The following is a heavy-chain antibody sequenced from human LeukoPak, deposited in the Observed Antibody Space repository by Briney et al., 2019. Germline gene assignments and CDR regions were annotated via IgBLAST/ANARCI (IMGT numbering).Heavy chain of an antibody. V-gene: IGHV3-30*02. D-gene: IGHD2-2*01. CDR3: AKDQSSFCSRSSCYALHY. Sequence: GGSLRLSCAASGFTFSGYGMHWVRQAPGKGLEWVAFIRNDGSNKYYADSVKGRFTVSRENSRNTLSLQINSLRAEDTAVYYCAKDQSSFCSRSSCYALHYWGQGTLVTVSS. J-gene: IGHJ4*02. CDR1: GFTFSGYG. CDR2: IRNDGSNK.